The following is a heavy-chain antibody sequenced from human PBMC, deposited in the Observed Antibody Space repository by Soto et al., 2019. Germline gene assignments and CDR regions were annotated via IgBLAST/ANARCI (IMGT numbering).Heavy chain of an antibody. Sequence: QVQLQESVPGLVKPSETLSLTCTVSGGSISSYYWSWIRQPPGKGLEWIGFIFYSGSTSYNPSLXXRXXISIDTSEYQFSLKLNSVTAADTAVYYCASMIGDPVLSFDSWGQGTLVAVSS. D-gene: IGHD3-10*02. CDR1: GGSISSYY. V-gene: IGHV4-59*01. CDR2: IFYSGST. CDR3: ASMIGDPVLSFDS. J-gene: IGHJ5*01.